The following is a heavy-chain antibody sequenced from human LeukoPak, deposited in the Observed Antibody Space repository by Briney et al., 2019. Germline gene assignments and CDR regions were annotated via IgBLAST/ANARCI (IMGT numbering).Heavy chain of an antibody. CDR2: ISSSISYI. J-gene: IGHJ4*02. CDR3: AKDPEYSYGQQFDY. Sequence: GGSPRLSCAASGFTFSSDSMNWVRQAPGKGLEWVSSISSSISYIYYADSVKGRFTISRDNAKNSLYLQMNSLRAEDTAVYYCAKDPEYSYGQQFDYWGQGTLVTVSS. D-gene: IGHD5-18*01. CDR1: GFTFSSDS. V-gene: IGHV3-21*01.